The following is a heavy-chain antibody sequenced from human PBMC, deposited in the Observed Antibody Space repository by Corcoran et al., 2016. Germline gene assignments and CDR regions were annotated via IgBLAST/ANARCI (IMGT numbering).Heavy chain of an antibody. Sequence: QVQLQESGPGLVKPSETLSLTCTVSGGSISSYYWSWIRQPPGKGLEWIGYIYYSGSTNYNPSLKSRVTISVDTSKNQFSLKLSSVTAADTAVYYCGRDNGRRDGYPGIHWYYYYGMDVWGQGTTVTVSS. CDR2: IYYSGST. CDR3: GRDNGRRDGYPGIHWYYYYGMDV. J-gene: IGHJ6*02. CDR1: GGSISSYY. V-gene: IGHV4-59*01. D-gene: IGHD5-12*01.